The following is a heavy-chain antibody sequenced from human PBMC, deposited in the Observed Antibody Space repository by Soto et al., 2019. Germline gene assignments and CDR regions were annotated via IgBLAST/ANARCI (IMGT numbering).Heavy chain of an antibody. Sequence: QVQLVESGGGVVQPGRSLRLSCAASGFTFSSYGMHWVRQAPGKGLEWVAVIWYDGRNTYYADSVKGRFTISRDNSTNALYLQMNSLRDEDTPVYYCARTAYYYDSSDYYFGCWGQGTLVTVSS. CDR3: ARTAYYYDSSDYYFGC. D-gene: IGHD3-22*01. V-gene: IGHV3-33*01. CDR2: IWYDGRNT. J-gene: IGHJ4*02. CDR1: GFTFSSYG.